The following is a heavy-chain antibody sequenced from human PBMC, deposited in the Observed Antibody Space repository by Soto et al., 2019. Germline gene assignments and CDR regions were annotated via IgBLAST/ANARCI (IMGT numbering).Heavy chain of an antibody. J-gene: IGHJ4*02. D-gene: IGHD3-22*01. CDR3: ARASTYYYDSSGYYS. CDR2: IYYSGST. CDR1: GGSVSSGSYY. V-gene: IGHV4-61*01. Sequence: SETLSLTCTVSGGSVSSGSYYWSWIRQPPGKGLEWIGYIYYSGSTNYNPSLKSRVTMSVDTSKNQFSLKLSSVTAADTAVYYCARASTYYYDSSGYYSWGQGTLVTVSS.